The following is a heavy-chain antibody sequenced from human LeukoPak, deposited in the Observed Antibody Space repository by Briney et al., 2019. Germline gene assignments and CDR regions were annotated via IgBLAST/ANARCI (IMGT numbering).Heavy chain of an antibody. V-gene: IGHV3-23*01. Sequence: GGSLRLSCAASGFTFSSYAMSWVRQAPGKGLEWVSAISGSGGSTYYADSMKGRFTISRDNSKNTLYLQMNSLRAEDTAVYYCAKDGSPLTYYYDSSPVGNFDYWGQGTLVTVSS. J-gene: IGHJ4*02. D-gene: IGHD3-22*01. CDR3: AKDGSPLTYYYDSSPVGNFDY. CDR1: GFTFSSYA. CDR2: ISGSGGST.